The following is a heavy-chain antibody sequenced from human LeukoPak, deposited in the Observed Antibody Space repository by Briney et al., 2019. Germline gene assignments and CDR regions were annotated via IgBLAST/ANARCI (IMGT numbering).Heavy chain of an antibody. Sequence: ASVKVSCKASGYTFTGYYMHWVRQAPGQGLEWMGRINPNSGGTNYAQKFQGRVTMTRDTPISTAYMELSRLRSDDTAVYYCARGGYDFVYYYYGMDVWGQGTTATVSS. CDR1: GYTFTGYY. CDR3: ARGGYDFVYYYYGMDV. D-gene: IGHD3-3*01. V-gene: IGHV1-2*06. CDR2: INPNSGGT. J-gene: IGHJ6*02.